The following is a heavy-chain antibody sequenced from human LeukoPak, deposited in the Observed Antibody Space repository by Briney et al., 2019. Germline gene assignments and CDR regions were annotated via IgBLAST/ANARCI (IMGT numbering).Heavy chain of an antibody. Sequence: GGSLRLSCAASGFTFSTYSMNWFRQAPGKGLEWVSSITSGSSYIYYSDSLMGRFTISRDNAKNSLYLQMNSLRAEDTAVYYCARETVAGTGDAFDVWGHGTVVTVSS. CDR2: ITSGSSYI. CDR1: GFTFSTYS. V-gene: IGHV3-21*01. D-gene: IGHD6-19*01. J-gene: IGHJ3*01. CDR3: ARETVAGTGDAFDV.